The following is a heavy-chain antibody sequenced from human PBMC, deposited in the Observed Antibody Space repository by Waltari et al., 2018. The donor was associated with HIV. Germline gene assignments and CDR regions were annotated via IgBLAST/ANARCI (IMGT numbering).Heavy chain of an antibody. J-gene: IGHJ4*02. CDR1: GGTFSSYA. V-gene: IGHV1-69*06. CDR3: ARALGGFGGVIEHIDY. D-gene: IGHD3-16*02. Sequence: QVQLVQSGAEVKKPGSSVKVSCKASGGTFSSYAISWVRQAPGQGLEWMGGIIPIFCTANYAQKFQGRVTITADKSTSTAYMELSSLRSEDTAVYYCARALGGFGGVIEHIDYWGQGTLVTVSS. CDR2: IIPIFCTA.